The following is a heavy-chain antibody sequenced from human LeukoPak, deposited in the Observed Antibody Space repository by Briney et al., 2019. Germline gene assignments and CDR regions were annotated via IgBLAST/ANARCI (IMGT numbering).Heavy chain of an antibody. V-gene: IGHV1-69*13. Sequence: ASVKVSCKASGGTFSSCAISWVRQAPGQGLEWMGGIIPIFGTANYAQKFQGRVTITADESTSTAYMELSSLRSEDTAVYYCARFYDSSGYYSGGLSPYFDYWGQGTLVTVSS. D-gene: IGHD3-22*01. CDR2: IIPIFGTA. CDR3: ARFYDSSGYYSGGLSPYFDY. J-gene: IGHJ4*02. CDR1: GGTFSSCA.